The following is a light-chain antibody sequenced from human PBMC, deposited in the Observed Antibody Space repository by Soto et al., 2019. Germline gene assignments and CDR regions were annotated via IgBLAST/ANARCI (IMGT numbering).Light chain of an antibody. V-gene: IGLV2-11*01. CDR2: DVS. CDR1: SSDVGGYNY. Sequence: QSALTQPRSVSGSPGQSVTISCTGTSSDVGGYNYVSWYQQHPDKAPKVMIYDVSKRPSGVPDRFSGSKSGNTASLTISGLQAEDEADYHCCSYAGNFYVFGPGTKVTVL. CDR3: CSYAGNFYV. J-gene: IGLJ1*01.